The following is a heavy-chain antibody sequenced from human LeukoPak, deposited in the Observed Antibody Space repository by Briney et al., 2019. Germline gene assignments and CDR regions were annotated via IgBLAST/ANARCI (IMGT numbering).Heavy chain of an antibody. Sequence: SETLSLTCAVYGGSFSGYYWSWLRQPPGKGLEWIGEINHSGSTKYNPSLKSRVTISVDRSKNQFSLKVSSVTAADTAVYYCAPRPYSSSWYGDVWGKGTTVTISS. V-gene: IGHV4-34*01. D-gene: IGHD6-13*01. J-gene: IGHJ6*04. CDR1: GGSFSGYY. CDR2: INHSGST. CDR3: APRPYSSSWYGDV.